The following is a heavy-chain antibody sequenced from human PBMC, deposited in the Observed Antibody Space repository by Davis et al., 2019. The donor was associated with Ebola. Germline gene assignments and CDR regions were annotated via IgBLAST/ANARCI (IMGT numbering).Heavy chain of an antibody. J-gene: IGHJ4*02. CDR3: ARGTRGY. CDR1: GFTFSSYS. Sequence: GESLKISCAASGFTFSSYSMNWVRQAPGKGLEWVANIKQDRSEKYYVDSVKGRFTISRDNAKNSLYLQMNSLRAEDTAVYYCARGTRGYWGQGTLVTVSS. V-gene: IGHV3-7*03. CDR2: IKQDRSEK. D-gene: IGHD1-7*01.